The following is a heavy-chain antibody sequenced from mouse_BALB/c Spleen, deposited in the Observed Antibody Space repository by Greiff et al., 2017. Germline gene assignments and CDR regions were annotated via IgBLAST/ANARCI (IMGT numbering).Heavy chain of an antibody. CDR2: INPGSGGT. D-gene: IGHD1-1*01. V-gene: IGHV1-54*01. CDR3: ARARDYYGSSYDWYFDV. CDR1: GYAFTNYL. J-gene: IGHJ1*01. Sequence: QVQLQQSGAELVRPGTSVKVSCKASGYAFTNYLIEWVKQRPGQGLEWIGVINPGSGGTNYNEKFKGKATLTADKSSSTAYMQLSSLTSDDSAVYFCARARDYYGSSYDWYFDVWGAGTTVTVSS.